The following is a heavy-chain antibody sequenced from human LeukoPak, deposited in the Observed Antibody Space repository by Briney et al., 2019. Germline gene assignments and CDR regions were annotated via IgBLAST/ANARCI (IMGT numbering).Heavy chain of an antibody. CDR2: ISSSSSYI. CDR1: GFTVSNNA. Sequence: GGSLRLSCVASGFTVSNNALTWFRQAPGKGLEWVSSISSSSSYIYYADSVKGRFTISRDNAKNSLYLQMNSLRAEDTAVYYCARAMGKMAPDAFDIWGQGTMVTVSS. V-gene: IGHV3-21*01. J-gene: IGHJ3*02. D-gene: IGHD5-24*01. CDR3: ARAMGKMAPDAFDI.